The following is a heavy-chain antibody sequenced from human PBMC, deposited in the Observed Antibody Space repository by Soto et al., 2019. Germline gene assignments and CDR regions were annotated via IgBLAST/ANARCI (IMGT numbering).Heavy chain of an antibody. Sequence: EVQLMQSGAEVKKPGESLRISCKGSGYSFTNYWISWVRQMPGKGLEWMGRIDPSDSYTSYSPSFQGHVTMSADKSISTAYLQWSSLKASDTAMYYCARCCGESPEGEGFEFWGQGTLVTVSS. D-gene: IGHD3-10*01. V-gene: IGHV5-10-1*01. CDR1: GYSFTNYW. CDR2: IDPSDSYT. CDR3: ARCCGESPEGEGFEF. J-gene: IGHJ3*01.